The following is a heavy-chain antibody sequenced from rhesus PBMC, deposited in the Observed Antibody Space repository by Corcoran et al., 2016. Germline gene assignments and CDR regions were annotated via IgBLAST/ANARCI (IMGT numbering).Heavy chain of an antibody. CDR2: ITYSGST. Sequence: QVHLQESGPGLVKPSETLSLTCAVSGYSIISGYYWRCISHPPGKGLEWIGYITYSGSTSYNPSLKSRVTISRDTSKNQFSLKLSSVTAADTAVYYCARDAGIAAAFDYWGQGVLVTVSS. V-gene: IGHV4-122*02. J-gene: IGHJ4*01. D-gene: IGHD6-31*01. CDR1: GYSIISGYY. CDR3: ARDAGIAAAFDY.